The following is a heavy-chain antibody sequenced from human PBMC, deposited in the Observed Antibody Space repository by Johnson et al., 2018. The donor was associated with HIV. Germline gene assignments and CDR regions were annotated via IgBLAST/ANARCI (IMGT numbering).Heavy chain of an antibody. CDR2: INWNGANT. CDR3: AKDMRQWELLDAFDI. D-gene: IGHD1-26*01. V-gene: IGHV3-20*04. J-gene: IGHJ3*02. Sequence: VQLVESGGSVVRPGGSLRLSCAASGFTFDEYDMTWVRQVPGKGLEWVSNINWNGANTGYADSVEGRFTISRDNSKNTLYLQMNSLRAEDTAVYYCAKDMRQWELLDAFDIWGQGTMVTVSS. CDR1: GFTFDEYD.